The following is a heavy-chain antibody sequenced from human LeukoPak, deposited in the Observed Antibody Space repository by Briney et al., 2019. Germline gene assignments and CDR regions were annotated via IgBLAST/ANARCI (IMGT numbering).Heavy chain of an antibody. CDR1: GYSFTSYW. V-gene: IGHV5-51*01. CDR3: ARLSTGYSSGWYLGLYYYYYMDV. Sequence: GESLKISCKGSGYSFTSYWIGWVRQMPGKGLEWMGIIYPGDSDTRYSPSFQGQVTISADKSISTAYPQWSSLKASDTAMYYCARLSTGYSSGWYLGLYYYYYMDVWGKGATVTVSS. J-gene: IGHJ6*03. CDR2: IYPGDSDT. D-gene: IGHD6-19*01.